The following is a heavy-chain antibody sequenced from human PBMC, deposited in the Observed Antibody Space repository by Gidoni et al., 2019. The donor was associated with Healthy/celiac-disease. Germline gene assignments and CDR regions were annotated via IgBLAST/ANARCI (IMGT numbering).Heavy chain of an antibody. J-gene: IGHJ4*02. CDR2: IRSKANSYAT. D-gene: IGHD1-26*01. Sequence: EVQLVESGGGLVQPGGSLQLSCAASGFTFSSSAMHWVRQASGKGLGWVGRIRSKANSYATAYAASVKGRFTISRDDSKNTAYLQMNSLKTEDTAVYYCTTFLPAVGATFNFVDYWGQGTLVTVSS. V-gene: IGHV3-73*02. CDR3: TTFLPAVGATFNFVDY. CDR1: GFTFSSSA.